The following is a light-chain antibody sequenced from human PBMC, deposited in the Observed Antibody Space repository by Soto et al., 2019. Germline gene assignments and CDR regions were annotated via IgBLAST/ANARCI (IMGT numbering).Light chain of an antibody. CDR1: QNIRNY. Sequence: EIVLTQSPDTLSLSPGERATLSCRASQNIRNYLAWYQQKPGQAPRLLIFDASKRATGIPARFSGSGSGTDFTLTISSLEPEDFAIYYCHQRSNWLSFGGGTKLEI. V-gene: IGKV3-11*01. CDR3: HQRSNWLS. J-gene: IGKJ4*01. CDR2: DAS.